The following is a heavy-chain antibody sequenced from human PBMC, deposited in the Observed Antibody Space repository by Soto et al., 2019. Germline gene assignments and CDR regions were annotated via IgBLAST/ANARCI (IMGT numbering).Heavy chain of an antibody. CDR1: GGSVSSHPYY. V-gene: IGHV4-61*01. CDR2: VYYNGST. CDR3: ARVDYGDYPWFDP. D-gene: IGHD4-17*01. Sequence: QVQLQESGPGLVKPSDTLSLTCSVSGGSVSSHPYYWGWIRQPPGNGLEWIANVYYNGSTNYNPSLKSRVTISLDTSKNQFSLKLSSVTAADTAVYYCARVDYGDYPWFDPWGQGTPVTVSS. J-gene: IGHJ5*02.